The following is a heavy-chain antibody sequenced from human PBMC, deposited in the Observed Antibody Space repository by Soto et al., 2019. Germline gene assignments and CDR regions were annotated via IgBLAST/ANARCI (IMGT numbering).Heavy chain of an antibody. CDR2: IYSSGST. CDR1: TGSINGYY. D-gene: IGHD2-2*01. V-gene: IGHV4-59*01. CDR3: ARGKRDSTSCLDV. Sequence: SETLSLTCRVSTGSINGYYWNWVRQSPGKGLEWIAFIYSSGSTNYNPSLKSRATISVDRSKNQVSLKLTSVTAADTAVYYCARGKRDSTSCLDVWGQGTTVTVSS. J-gene: IGHJ6*02.